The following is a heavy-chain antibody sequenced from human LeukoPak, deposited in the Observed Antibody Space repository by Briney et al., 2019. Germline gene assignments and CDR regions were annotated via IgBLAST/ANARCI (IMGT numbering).Heavy chain of an antibody. J-gene: IGHJ4*02. CDR2: ISYDGSNK. D-gene: IGHD4-23*01. CDR3: AREDPVGFDY. V-gene: IGHV3-30-3*01. Sequence: PGGSLRLSCAASGFTFSSYAMYWVRQAPGKGLEWVAVISYDGSNKYYADSVKGRFTISRDNSKNTLYLQMNSLRAEDTAVYYCAREDPVGFDYWGQGTLVTVSS. CDR1: GFTFSSYA.